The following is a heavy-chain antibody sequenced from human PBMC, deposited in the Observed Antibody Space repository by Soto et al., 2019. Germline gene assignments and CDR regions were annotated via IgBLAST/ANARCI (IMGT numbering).Heavy chain of an antibody. Sequence: ASVKVSCKASGYTFTSYDINWVRQATGQGLEWMGWMNPNSGNTGYAQKFQGRVTMTRNTSISTAYMELGSLRSEDTAVYYCAREKDIVVVPAPMKYYYYYMDVWGKGTTVTVSS. CDR2: MNPNSGNT. J-gene: IGHJ6*03. D-gene: IGHD2-2*01. CDR1: GYTFTSYD. CDR3: AREKDIVVVPAPMKYYYYYMDV. V-gene: IGHV1-8*01.